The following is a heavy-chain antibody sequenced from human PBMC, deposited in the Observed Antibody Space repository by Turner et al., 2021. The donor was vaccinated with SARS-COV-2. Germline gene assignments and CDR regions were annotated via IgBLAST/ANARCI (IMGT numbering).Heavy chain of an antibody. V-gene: IGHV3-66*01. J-gene: IGHJ5*02. CDR2: IYSGGST. CDR1: GFTVSSNY. Sequence: EVQLVASGGGLVQPGGSLRLSCAASGFTVSSNYMSWVRQAPGKGLEWVSVIYSGGSTYYEDSVKGRLTISRDNSKNTLYLQINSLRAEDTAVYYCAREAAAGNVHGWFDPWGQGTLVTVSS. D-gene: IGHD6-13*01. CDR3: AREAAAGNVHGWFDP.